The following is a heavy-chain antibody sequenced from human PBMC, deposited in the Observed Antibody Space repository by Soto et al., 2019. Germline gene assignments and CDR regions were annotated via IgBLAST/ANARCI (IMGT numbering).Heavy chain of an antibody. CDR3: ARNDGFWYYYGMDV. V-gene: IGHV3-23*01. J-gene: IGHJ6*02. CDR1: GFTFSSYA. CDR2: ISGGGGST. D-gene: IGHD1-1*01. Sequence: EVQLLESGGGLVQPGGSLRLSCAASGFTFSSYAMSWVRQAPGKGLEWVSGISGGGGSTYYADSVKGRFTISRDTSKNMLYLQMSSLRAEDTAVYYCARNDGFWYYYGMDVWGQGTTVTVSS.